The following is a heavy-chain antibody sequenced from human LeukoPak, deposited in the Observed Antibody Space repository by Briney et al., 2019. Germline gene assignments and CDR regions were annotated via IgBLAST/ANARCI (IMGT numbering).Heavy chain of an antibody. Sequence: GGSLRLSCAASGFPFRSIWMHWVRQAPGRGLVWVSGINGDGINTNYADSVKGRFTISRDNAKNTLYLQMNSLRGEDTAVYYCARTDYYDRWGQGTLVTVSS. CDR2: INGDGINT. CDR1: GFPFRSIW. V-gene: IGHV3-74*01. D-gene: IGHD3-22*01. CDR3: ARTDYYDR. J-gene: IGHJ4*02.